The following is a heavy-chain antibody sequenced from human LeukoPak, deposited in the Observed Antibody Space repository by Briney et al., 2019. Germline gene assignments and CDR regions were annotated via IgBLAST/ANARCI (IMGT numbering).Heavy chain of an antibody. D-gene: IGHD2-2*02. V-gene: IGHV1-8*03. Sequence: ASVKVSSTASGYTFTSYDINSVGQATGQGLEWIGWMNPNSGNTGNAHKFQGRVTITRNTSISTAYMELSSLRSEDTAVSYCARLNQLLYRVRYFDYWGQGTLVTVSS. CDR2: MNPNSGNT. J-gene: IGHJ4*02. CDR3: ARLNQLLYRVRYFDY. CDR1: GYTFTSYD.